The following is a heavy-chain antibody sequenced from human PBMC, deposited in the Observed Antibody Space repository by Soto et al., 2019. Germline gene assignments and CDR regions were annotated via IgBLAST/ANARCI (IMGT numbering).Heavy chain of an antibody. V-gene: IGHV3-23*01. Sequence: EAQLLESGGGLVQPGGSLRLSCAASGFTFSSYAMSWVRQAPGKGLEWVSAISGSGGSTYYADSVKGRFTISRDNSNNTLYLQMNSLRAEDTAVYYCAKTPISYGYGTGFDYWGQGTLVTVSS. CDR1: GFTFSSYA. D-gene: IGHD5-18*01. CDR2: ISGSGGST. J-gene: IGHJ4*02. CDR3: AKTPISYGYGTGFDY.